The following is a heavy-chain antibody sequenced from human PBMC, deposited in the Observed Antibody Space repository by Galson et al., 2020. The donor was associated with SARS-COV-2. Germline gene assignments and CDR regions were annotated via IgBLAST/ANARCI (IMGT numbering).Heavy chain of an antibody. J-gene: IGHJ5*02. CDR1: GGSVTSGNYN. D-gene: IGHD3-16*01. Sequence: SETLSLTCTVSGGSVTSGNYNWSWIRQPPGKGLEWNGYIYYSGTTSYNPSLKSRVTISVDTSRNQFSLTLNSLTAADTAVYYCVRELGTAPWFDPWGQGTLVTVSS. V-gene: IGHV4-61*01. CDR3: VRELGTAPWFDP. CDR2: IYYSGTT.